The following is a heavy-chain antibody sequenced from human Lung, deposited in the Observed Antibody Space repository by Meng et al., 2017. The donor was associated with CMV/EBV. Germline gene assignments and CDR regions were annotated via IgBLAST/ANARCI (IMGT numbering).Heavy chain of an antibody. J-gene: IGHJ2*01. CDR2: IYSGGST. V-gene: IGHV3-53*01. Sequence: APSGLTVSRNYMSWVRQAPGKGLEWVSFIYSGGSTYYADSVKGRFTISRDNSKNTLYLQMNSLRAEDTAVYYCARCIAARRNWYFDLWGRGTLVTVSS. CDR3: ARCIAARRNWYFDL. D-gene: IGHD6-6*01. CDR1: GLTVSRNY.